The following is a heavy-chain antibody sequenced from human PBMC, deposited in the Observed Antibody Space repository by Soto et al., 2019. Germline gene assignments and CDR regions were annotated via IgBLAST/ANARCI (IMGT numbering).Heavy chain of an antibody. Sequence: EVQLVESGGGFVKPGGSLRLSCAASGFTFIDAWMNWVRQAPGKGLEWVGRIKSETDGGTSDYAAPVQGRFIISRDDSKNILHLQMNSLKTDDTAAYYCTTDRRGGFGEVWGQGTLVTVSS. CDR3: TTDRRGGFGEV. CDR2: IKSETDGGTS. J-gene: IGHJ4*02. V-gene: IGHV3-15*07. CDR1: GFTFIDAW. D-gene: IGHD3-10*01.